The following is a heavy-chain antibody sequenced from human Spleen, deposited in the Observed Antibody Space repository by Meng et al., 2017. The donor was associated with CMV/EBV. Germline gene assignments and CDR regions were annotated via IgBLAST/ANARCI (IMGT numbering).Heavy chain of an antibody. CDR3: ARDLLEGATIY. Sequence: GESLKISCAASGFTFSSYSMIWVRQAPGKGLEWVSSITSSGGYVYYADPVKGRFTISRDNAKNSLYLQMNSLRAEDTAVYYCARDLLEGATIYWGQGTLVTVSS. CDR2: ITSSGGYV. J-gene: IGHJ4*02. CDR1: GFTFSSYS. D-gene: IGHD1-26*01. V-gene: IGHV3-21*01.